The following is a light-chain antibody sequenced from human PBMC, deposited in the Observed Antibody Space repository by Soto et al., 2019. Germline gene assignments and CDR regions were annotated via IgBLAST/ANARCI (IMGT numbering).Light chain of an antibody. J-gene: IGKJ5*01. Sequence: DVVVTQSPLSLSVTPVEAASISCRSSHELLHIGGYNYLDWYVQKPGQSPQLLIYDASNRATGIAPRFRGSGSGTDFTLTISSVEPEDFAVYICQQRSNWPPTFGQGTRLEIK. CDR1: HELLHIGGYNY. CDR2: DAS. V-gene: IGKV2-28*01. CDR3: QQRSNWPPT.